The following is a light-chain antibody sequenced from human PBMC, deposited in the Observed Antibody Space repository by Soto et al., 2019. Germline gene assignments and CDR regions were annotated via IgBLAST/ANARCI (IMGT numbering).Light chain of an antibody. CDR3: QQYNSYPWT. J-gene: IGKJ1*01. V-gene: IGKV1-5*03. CDR2: KAS. CDR1: QSITMW. Sequence: DIQMAQSPSTLSASVGDRVTITCRASQSITMWLAWYQQKPGKAPKLMIYKASNLESGVPSRFSGSGSGTDFTLTISSLQPDDFATYYCQQYNSYPWTFGHGTKVEIK.